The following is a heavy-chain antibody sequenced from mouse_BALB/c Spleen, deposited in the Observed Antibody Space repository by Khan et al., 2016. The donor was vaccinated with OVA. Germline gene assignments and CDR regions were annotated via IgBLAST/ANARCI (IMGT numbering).Heavy chain of an antibody. Sequence: QVQLKQSGPRLVAPSQSLSITCTVSGFSLTGYGVNWVRQPPGKGLEWLGMIWSDGSTDYNSALKSRLSISKDNSKSQVFLKMNSLQTDDTARYYCVRELRLGGFAYWGQGTLVTVSA. CDR3: VRELRLGGFAY. V-gene: IGHV2-6-7*01. J-gene: IGHJ3*01. D-gene: IGHD1-2*01. CDR1: GFSLTGYG. CDR2: IWSDGST.